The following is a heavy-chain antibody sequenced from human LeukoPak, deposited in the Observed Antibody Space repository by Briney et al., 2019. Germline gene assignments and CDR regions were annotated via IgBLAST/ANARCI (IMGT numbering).Heavy chain of an antibody. D-gene: IGHD6-19*01. J-gene: IGHJ4*02. Sequence: ASVKVSCKASGYTFTGYYMHWVRQAPGQGLEWMGWINPNSGGTNYAQKFQGRITMTRDTSISTAYMELSRLRSEDTAVYYCARAGSGWYYFDYWGQGTLVTVSS. V-gene: IGHV1-2*02. CDR1: GYTFTGYY. CDR3: ARAGSGWYYFDY. CDR2: INPNSGGT.